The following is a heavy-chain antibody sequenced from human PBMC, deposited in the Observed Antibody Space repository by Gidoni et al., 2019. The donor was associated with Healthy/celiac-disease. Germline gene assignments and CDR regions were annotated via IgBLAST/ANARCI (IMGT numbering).Heavy chain of an antibody. CDR2: IIPIFGTA. CDR1: GRPFSSYA. V-gene: IGHV1-69*01. J-gene: IGHJ4*02. Sequence: QVQLVQSGAEVKKPGSSAKVSCKASGRPFSSYAISWVRQAPGQGLEWMGGIIPIFGTANYEQRLQGRVTITADESTSTAYMELSSLRSEDTAVYYCAGDPGSSWYYFDYWGQGTLVTVSS. CDR3: AGDPGSSWYYFDY. D-gene: IGHD6-13*01.